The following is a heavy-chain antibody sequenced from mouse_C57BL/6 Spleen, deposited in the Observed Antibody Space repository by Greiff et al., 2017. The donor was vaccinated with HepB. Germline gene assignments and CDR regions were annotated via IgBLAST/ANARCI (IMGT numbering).Heavy chain of an antibody. CDR1: GYTFTSYW. V-gene: IGHV1-69*01. Sequence: QVQLQQPGAELVMPGASVKLSCKASGYTFTSYWMHWVKQRPGQGLEWIGEIDPSDSYTNYNQKFKGKSTLTVDKSSSTAYMQLSSLTSEDSAVYYGARPFYDYGSSWFAYWGQGTLVTVSA. D-gene: IGHD1-1*01. CDR3: ARPFYDYGSSWFAY. J-gene: IGHJ3*01. CDR2: IDPSDSYT.